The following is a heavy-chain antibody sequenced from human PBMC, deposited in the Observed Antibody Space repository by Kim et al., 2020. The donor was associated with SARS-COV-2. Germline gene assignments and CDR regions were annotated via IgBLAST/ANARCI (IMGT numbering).Heavy chain of an antibody. D-gene: IGHD6-13*01. CDR1: GGSFSGYY. CDR3: ARGLWLQQLVRARAFDI. V-gene: IGHV4-34*01. CDR2: INHSGST. Sequence: SETLSLTCAVYGGSFSGYYWSWIRQPPGKGLEWIGEINHSGSTNYNPSLKSRVTISVDTSKNQFSLKLSSVTAADTAVYYCARGLWLQQLVRARAFDIWG. J-gene: IGHJ3*02.